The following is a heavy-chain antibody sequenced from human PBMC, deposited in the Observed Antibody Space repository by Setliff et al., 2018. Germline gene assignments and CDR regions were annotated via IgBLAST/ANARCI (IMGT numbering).Heavy chain of an antibody. CDR2: ISHGVST. D-gene: IGHD2-2*01. CDR3: ARTHCTTTSCFYFHY. CDR1: GASVTSFDYY. J-gene: IGHJ4*02. Sequence: PSETLSLTCTVSGASVTSFDYYWSLIRQPPGKGLEYIGHISHGVSTSYSPSLKSRLSISADTSNNQFSLKLTSVTAADTAVYYCARTHCTTTSCFYFHYWGQGTVVTVSS. V-gene: IGHV4-30-4*01.